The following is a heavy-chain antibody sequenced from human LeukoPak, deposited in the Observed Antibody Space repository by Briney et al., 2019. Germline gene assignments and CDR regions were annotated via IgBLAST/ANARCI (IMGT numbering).Heavy chain of an antibody. J-gene: IGHJ4*02. CDR1: GGSISSSSYF. D-gene: IGHD3-10*01. CDR2: IYYSGST. Sequence: SETLSLTCTVSGGSISSSSYFWGWIRQPPGKGLEWIGSIYYSGSTYYNPSLKNRVTISVDTSKNQFSLKLSSVTAADTAVYYCARLVRFTMVRGVHFDYWGQGTLVTASS. V-gene: IGHV4-39*01. CDR3: ARLVRFTMVRGVHFDY.